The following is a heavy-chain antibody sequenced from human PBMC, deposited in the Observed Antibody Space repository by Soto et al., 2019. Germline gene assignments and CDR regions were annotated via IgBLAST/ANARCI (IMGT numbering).Heavy chain of an antibody. V-gene: IGHV3-53*02. CDR3: ARDGNGQRGSPH. CDR1: GFTVSNNF. D-gene: IGHD3-16*01. CDR2: IYSGGSI. Sequence: VQLVESGGGLIQAGGSLRLSCAVSGFTVSNNFMMWVRQAPGKGLEWVSLIYSGGSISYADSVKGRFTISRDGSMNMLYLQMNSLTAADTAVYYCARDGNGQRGSPHWGQGTLVTVSS. J-gene: IGHJ4*02.